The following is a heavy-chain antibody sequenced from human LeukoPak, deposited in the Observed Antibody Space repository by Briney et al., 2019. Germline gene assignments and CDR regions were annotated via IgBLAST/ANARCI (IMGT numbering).Heavy chain of an antibody. CDR3: ARDRSCANGVCYAEFFQH. D-gene: IGHD2-8*01. V-gene: IGHV3-48*01. Sequence: PGGSLRLSCAASGFTFSSYSMNWVRQAPGKGLEWVSYISSSSSTIYYADSVKGRFTISRDNAKNSLYLQMNSLRAEDTAVYYCARDRSCANGVCYAEFFQHWGQGTLVTVSP. CDR1: GFTFSSYS. CDR2: ISSSSSTI. J-gene: IGHJ1*01.